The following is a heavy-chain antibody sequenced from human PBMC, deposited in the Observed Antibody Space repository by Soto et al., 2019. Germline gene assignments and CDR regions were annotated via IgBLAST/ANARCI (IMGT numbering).Heavy chain of an antibody. J-gene: IGHJ4*02. CDR2: IYYSGST. Sequence: SETLSLTCTVSGGSISSYYWSWIRQPPGKGLEWIGYIYYSGSTNYNPSLKSRVTISVDTSKNQFSLKLSSVTAADTAVYYCARSPSSPSWSNFDYWGQGTLVTVSS. V-gene: IGHV4-59*01. CDR1: GGSISSYY. D-gene: IGHD2-2*01. CDR3: ARSPSSPSWSNFDY.